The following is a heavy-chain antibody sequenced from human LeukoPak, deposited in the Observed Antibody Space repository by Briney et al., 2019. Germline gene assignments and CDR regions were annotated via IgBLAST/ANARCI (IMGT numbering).Heavy chain of an antibody. D-gene: IGHD3-10*01. CDR3: ARDKGLLWFGELN. CDR2: INAGNGNT. J-gene: IGHJ4*02. Sequence: ASVKVSCKASGYTFTRHDMHWVRQAPGQRLEWMGWINAGNGNTKYSQELQGRLTITRDTSASTVYMELSSLRSEDTAVYYCARDKGLLWFGELNWGQGTLVTVSS. V-gene: IGHV1-3*03. CDR1: GYTFTRHD.